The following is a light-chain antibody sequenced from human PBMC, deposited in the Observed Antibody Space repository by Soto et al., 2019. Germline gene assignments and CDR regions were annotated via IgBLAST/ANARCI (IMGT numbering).Light chain of an antibody. Sequence: EIVMTQYPATLSVSPGERATLSCRASQSVSSNLAWYQQKPGQAPRVLIYGASTRATGIPARFSGSGSGTEFTLTISSLQSEDFAVYYCQQYNNWPRTFGQGTIVDI. V-gene: IGKV3-15*01. CDR3: QQYNNWPRT. CDR2: GAS. CDR1: QSVSSN. J-gene: IGKJ1*01.